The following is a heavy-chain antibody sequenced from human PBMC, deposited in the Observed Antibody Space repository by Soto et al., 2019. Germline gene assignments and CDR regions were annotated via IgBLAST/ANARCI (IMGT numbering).Heavy chain of an antibody. J-gene: IGHJ5*02. CDR2: IYYSGST. Sequence: SETLSLTCTVSGGSISSSSYYWGWIRQPPGKGVEWIGSIYYSGSTYYNPSLKSRVTISVDTSKNQFSLKLSSVTAADTAVYYCASPKIAFYNWFDPWGQGTLVTVSS. D-gene: IGHD3-3*02. CDR1: GGSISSSSYY. CDR3: ASPKIAFYNWFDP. V-gene: IGHV4-39*01.